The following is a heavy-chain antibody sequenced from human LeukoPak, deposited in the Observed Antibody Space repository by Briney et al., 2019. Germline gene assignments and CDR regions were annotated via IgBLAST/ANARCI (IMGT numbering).Heavy chain of an antibody. CDR1: GFTFSSYS. D-gene: IGHD1-26*01. CDR2: ISSSSSYI. V-gene: IGHV3-21*01. J-gene: IGHJ4*02. CDR3: ARDGSLPKGGFDY. Sequence: GGSLRLSCAASGFTFSSYSMNWVRQAPGKGLEWVSSISSSSSYIYYADSVKGRFTISRDNAKNSLYLQMNSLRAEDTAVYYCARDGSLPKGGFDYWGQGTLVTVSS.